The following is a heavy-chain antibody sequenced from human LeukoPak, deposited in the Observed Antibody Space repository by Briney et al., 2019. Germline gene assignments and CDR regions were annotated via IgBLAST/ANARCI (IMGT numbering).Heavy chain of an antibody. J-gene: IGHJ3*02. Sequence: SVKVSCKASGGTFSSYAISWVRQAPGQGLEWMGRIIPILGIANYAQKFQGRVTITADKSTSTAYMELSSLRSEDTAVYYCASSLYLRCFDWLSDAFDIWGQGTMVTVSS. CDR2: IIPILGIA. D-gene: IGHD3-9*01. CDR3: ASSLYLRCFDWLSDAFDI. V-gene: IGHV1-69*04. CDR1: GGTFSSYA.